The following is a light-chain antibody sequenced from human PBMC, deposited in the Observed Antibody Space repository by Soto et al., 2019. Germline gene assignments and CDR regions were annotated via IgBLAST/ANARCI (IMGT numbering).Light chain of an antibody. J-gene: IGKJ3*01. CDR3: QQRSNWHT. V-gene: IGKV3-11*01. Sequence: IVLTQSPATLSLAPGERATLSCRASQSVSSYLAWYQQRPGQARRLLIYDASNRATGIPARFSGSGSGTDFTRTISGLEPEDFAVYYCQQRSNWHTFGPGTKVDIK. CDR2: DAS. CDR1: QSVSSY.